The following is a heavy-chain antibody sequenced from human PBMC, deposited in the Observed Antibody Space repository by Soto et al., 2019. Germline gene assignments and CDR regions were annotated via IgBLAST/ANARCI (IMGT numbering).Heavy chain of an antibody. V-gene: IGHV3-23*01. D-gene: IGHD2-2*01. CDR3: ARDQETGYCSSCYYYYGMDV. CDR1: GFTFSTSA. CDR2: ISCSGGTT. Sequence: PGGSLRLSCAASGFTFSTSAMTWVRQAPGKGLEWVSTISCSGGTTFYADSVKGRFTISRDNSKNTLYLQMNSLRAEDTAVYYCARDQETGYCSSCYYYYGMDVWGQGTTVTVSS. J-gene: IGHJ6*02.